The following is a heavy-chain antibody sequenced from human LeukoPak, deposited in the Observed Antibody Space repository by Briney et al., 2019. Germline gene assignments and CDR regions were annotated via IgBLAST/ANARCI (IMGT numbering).Heavy chain of an antibody. CDR3: ANVAARGPIPDY. CDR2: ISGDGGST. J-gene: IGHJ4*02. CDR1: GFTFDDYA. Sequence: GGSLRLSCAASGFTFDDYAMHWVRQAPGKGLEWVSLISGDGGSTYYADSVKGRFTISRDNSKNSLYLQMNSLRTEDTALYYCANVAARGPIPDYWGQGTLVTVSS. D-gene: IGHD6-6*01. V-gene: IGHV3-43*02.